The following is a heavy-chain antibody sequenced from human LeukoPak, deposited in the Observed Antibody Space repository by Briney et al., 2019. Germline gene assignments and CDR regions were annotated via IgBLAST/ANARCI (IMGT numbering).Heavy chain of an antibody. V-gene: IGHV1-2*02. J-gene: IGHJ4*02. CDR1: GYTFTGYY. Sequence: ASVKVSCKASGYTFTGYYMHWVRQAPGQGLEWMGWINPNSGGTNYAQKFRGRVTMTRDTSISTAYMELSRLRSDDTAVYYCAKGPFFGATPVYFDYWGQGTLVTVSS. CDR3: AKGPFFGATPVYFDY. D-gene: IGHD3-3*01. CDR2: INPNSGGT.